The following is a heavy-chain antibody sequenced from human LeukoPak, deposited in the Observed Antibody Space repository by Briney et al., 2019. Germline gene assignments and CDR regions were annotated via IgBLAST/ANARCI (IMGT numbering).Heavy chain of an antibody. V-gene: IGHV3-30-3*01. Sequence: GGSLRLSCAASGFTFSSYTMHWVRQAPGKGLEWVAVISYDASNKYYADSVKGRFTISRDNSKNTLYLQMNSLRAEDTAVYYCARDRGQYSSGWMGAFDIWGQGTMVTVSS. CDR2: ISYDASNK. J-gene: IGHJ3*02. CDR3: ARDRGQYSSGWMGAFDI. CDR1: GFTFSSYT. D-gene: IGHD6-19*01.